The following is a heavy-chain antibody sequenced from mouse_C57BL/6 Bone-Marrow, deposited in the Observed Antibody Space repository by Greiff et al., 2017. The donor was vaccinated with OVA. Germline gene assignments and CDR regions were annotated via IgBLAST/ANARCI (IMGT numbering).Heavy chain of an antibody. D-gene: IGHD2-2*01. CDR2: INPNYGTN. J-gene: IGHJ2*01. CDR3: ARSFYYGYDGY. V-gene: IGHV1-39*01. CDR1: GYSFTDYN. Sequence: VQLQQSGPELVKPGASVKISCKASGYSFTDYNMNWVKQSNGKSLEWIGVINPNYGTNSYNQKFKGKATLTVYQSSSTAYRQHNSLTSEDSAVYYCARSFYYGYDGYGGQGTTLTVSS.